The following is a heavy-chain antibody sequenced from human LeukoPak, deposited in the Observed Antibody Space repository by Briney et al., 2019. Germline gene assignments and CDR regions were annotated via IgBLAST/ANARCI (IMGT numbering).Heavy chain of an antibody. CDR2: ISYDGSNK. V-gene: IGHV3-30*03. Sequence: GGSLRLSCAASGFTFNNYGMHWVRQAPGKGLEWVAVISYDGSNKYYADSVKGRFTISRDNSKNTLYLQMNSLRAEDTAVYYCARQDYDYVWEPPGLFWGQGTLVTVSS. CDR3: ARQDYDYVWEPPGLF. D-gene: IGHD3-16*01. J-gene: IGHJ4*02. CDR1: GFTFNNYG.